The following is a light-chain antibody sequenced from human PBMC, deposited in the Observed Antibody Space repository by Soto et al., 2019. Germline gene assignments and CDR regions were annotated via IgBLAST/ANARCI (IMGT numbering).Light chain of an antibody. CDR2: DAS. V-gene: IGKV3-11*01. CDR1: QSVRSY. Sequence: EIVLTQSPATLSLSPGERATLSCRASQSVRSYLVWYQQRPGQAPRLLIYDASNRVAGIPARFSGSGSGTDFTLTISSLEPEDFAVYYCQQRGNWPLTFGGGTKLEFK. J-gene: IGKJ4*01. CDR3: QQRGNWPLT.